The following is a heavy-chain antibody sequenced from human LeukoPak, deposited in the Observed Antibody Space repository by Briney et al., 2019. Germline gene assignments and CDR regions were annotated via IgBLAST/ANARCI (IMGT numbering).Heavy chain of an antibody. V-gene: IGHV3-30*14. J-gene: IGHJ4*02. CDR1: GFTFSSYT. CDR2: ISYDGSSK. Sequence: GGSLRLSCAASGFTFSSYTMHWVRQAPGKGLEWVAVISYDGSSKYYADSVKGRFTISRDNSKNTLFLQMNSLRAEDTAVYYCATDAYWGQGTLVTVSS. CDR3: ATDAY.